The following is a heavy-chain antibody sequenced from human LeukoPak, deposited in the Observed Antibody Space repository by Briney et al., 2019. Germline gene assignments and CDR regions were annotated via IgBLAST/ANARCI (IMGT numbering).Heavy chain of an antibody. J-gene: IGHJ3*02. V-gene: IGHV4-59*08. D-gene: IGHD7-27*01. Sequence: PSETLSLTCTVSGGPISSYYWSWIRQPPGKGLEWIGYIYYSGSTNYNPSLKSRVTISVDTSKIQFSLKLSSVTAADTAVYYCATNWGRNAFDIWGQGTMVTVSS. CDR3: ATNWGRNAFDI. CDR2: IYYSGST. CDR1: GGPISSYY.